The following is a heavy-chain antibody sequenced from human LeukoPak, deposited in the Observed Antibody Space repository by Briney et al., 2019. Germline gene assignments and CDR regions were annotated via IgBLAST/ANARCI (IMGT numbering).Heavy chain of an antibody. Sequence: PGGSLRLSCAASGFSFSSYAASWVRQAPGKGLEWVSVITGNDNTAYYADSVRGRFTVSRDNSKNTVFLQMNGLRAEDTAVYYCAKDRGPAIPTFCFDYGGQGTLVTVSS. D-gene: IGHD3-10*01. CDR1: GFSFSSYA. CDR2: ITGNDNTA. CDR3: AKDRGPAIPTFCFDY. V-gene: IGHV3-23*01. J-gene: IGHJ4*02.